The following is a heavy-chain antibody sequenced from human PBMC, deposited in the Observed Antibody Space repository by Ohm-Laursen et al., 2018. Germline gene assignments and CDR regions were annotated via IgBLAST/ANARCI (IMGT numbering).Heavy chain of an antibody. CDR3: AKATYYYGSGSYVYFDY. CDR1: GFTFDDYA. J-gene: IGHJ4*02. D-gene: IGHD3-10*01. CDR2: ISWNSGSI. Sequence: SLRLSCAASGFTFDDYAMHWVRQAPGKGLEWVSGISWNSGSIGYADSVKGRFTISRGNAKNSLYLQMNSLRAEDTALYYCAKATYYYGSGSYVYFDYWGQGTLVTVSS. V-gene: IGHV3-9*01.